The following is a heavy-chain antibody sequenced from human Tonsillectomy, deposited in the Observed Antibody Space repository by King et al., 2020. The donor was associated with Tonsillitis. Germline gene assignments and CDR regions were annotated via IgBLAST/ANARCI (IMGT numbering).Heavy chain of an antibody. CDR3: ANGCLLFPPFEY. CDR2: ISNDGSNK. D-gene: IGHD2-21*02. J-gene: IGHJ4*02. Sequence: VQLVESGGGVVQSGRSRRLSCAASGFTFSSYGMHWVRQAPGKGLEWVAVISNDGSNKYYADAVKGRYTISRDNSKNTLYLQMNSLRPEDTAVYYCANGCLLFPPFEYWGQGTLVTVSP. CDR1: GFTFSSYG. V-gene: IGHV3-30*18.